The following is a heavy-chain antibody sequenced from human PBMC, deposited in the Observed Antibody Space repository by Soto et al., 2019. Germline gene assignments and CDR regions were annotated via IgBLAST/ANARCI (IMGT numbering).Heavy chain of an antibody. CDR1: GDSITSGGYY. D-gene: IGHD3-10*01. V-gene: IGHV4-31*03. CDR3: ARDYYGAGSQYYYYGMEV. J-gene: IGHJ6*02. Sequence: PSETLSLTCTVSGDSITSGGYYWSWLRQPPXKGLEWIGYIYHSGGASYNPSLRGRAVISIDTSKNQFSLRLNAVTAADTATYYCARDYYGAGSQYYYYGMEVWGQGTTVTVCS. CDR2: IYHSGGA.